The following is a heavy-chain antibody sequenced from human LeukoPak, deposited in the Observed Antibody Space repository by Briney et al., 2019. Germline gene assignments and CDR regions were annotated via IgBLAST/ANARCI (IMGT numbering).Heavy chain of an antibody. J-gene: IGHJ3*02. CDR1: GFTLSSYG. CDR2: ISYDGSNK. D-gene: IGHD3-10*01. Sequence: GGSLRLSCAASGFTLSSYGMHWVRQAPGKGLEWVAVISYDGSNKYYADSVKGRFTISRDNAKNSLYLQMNSLRAEDTALYYCARAEGAYGSGSYYAFDIWGQGTMVTVSS. CDR3: ARAEGAYGSGSYYAFDI. V-gene: IGHV3-30*03.